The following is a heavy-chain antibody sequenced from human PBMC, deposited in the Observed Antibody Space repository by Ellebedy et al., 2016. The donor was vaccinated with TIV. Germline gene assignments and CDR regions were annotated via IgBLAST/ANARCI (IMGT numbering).Heavy chain of an antibody. V-gene: IGHV1-18*01. D-gene: IGHD3-10*01. CDR3: ARGLWFGELDV. J-gene: IGHJ6*02. CDR1: GYSLTSNG. CDR2: IGAYNGNT. Sequence: AASVKVSCKASGYSLTSNGISWVRQAPGQGLEWMGWIGAYNGNTNYAQKFQGRVTMTTDTSTSTVYMDLRILRSDNTAVYYCARGLWFGELDVWGQGTTVTVSS.